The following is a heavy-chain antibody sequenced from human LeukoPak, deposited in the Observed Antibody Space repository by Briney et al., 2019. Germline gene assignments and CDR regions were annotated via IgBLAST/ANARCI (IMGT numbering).Heavy chain of an antibody. V-gene: IGHV3-23*01. D-gene: IGHD5-24*01. CDR2: IHYSGGGT. J-gene: IGHJ4*02. CDR3: AKVIREVDMPHDY. CDR1: GFTFSNYA. Sequence: PGGSLRLSCAASGFTFSNYAMSWVRQAPGKGLEWVSSIHYSGGGTYYADSVKGRFTISRDNSKNTLYLQMNSLRVEDTAVYYCAKVIREVDMPHDYWGQGALVTVSS.